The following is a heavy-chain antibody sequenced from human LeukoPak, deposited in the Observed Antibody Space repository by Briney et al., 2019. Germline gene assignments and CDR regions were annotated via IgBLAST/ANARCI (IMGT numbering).Heavy chain of an antibody. D-gene: IGHD6-13*01. CDR1: GGAFSGYY. V-gene: IGHV4-34*01. Sequence: SETLSLTCAVYGGAFSGYYWSWIRQPPGKGLEWIGEINHSGSTNYNPSLKSRVTISVDTSKNQFSLKLSSVTAADTAVYYCARVGSSWPRDAFDIWGQGTMVTVSS. J-gene: IGHJ3*02. CDR2: INHSGST. CDR3: ARVGSSWPRDAFDI.